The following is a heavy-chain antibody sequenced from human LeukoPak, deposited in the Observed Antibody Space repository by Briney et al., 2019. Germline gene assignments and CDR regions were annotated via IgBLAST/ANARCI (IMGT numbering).Heavy chain of an antibody. CDR3: ATHCSSISCSLATFDI. Sequence: GGSLRLSCAASQFTPTKYWMTWVRQAPGKGPEWVASIKQEGSEKSYVDSVKGRFTISRDNARTSLSLQMNSLRAEDTAVYYCATHCSSISCSLATFDIWGQGTMVTVSS. D-gene: IGHD2-2*01. J-gene: IGHJ3*02. CDR2: IKQEGSEK. V-gene: IGHV3-7*01. CDR1: QFTPTKYW.